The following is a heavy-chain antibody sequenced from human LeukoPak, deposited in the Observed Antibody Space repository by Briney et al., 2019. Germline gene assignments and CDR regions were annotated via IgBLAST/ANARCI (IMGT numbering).Heavy chain of an antibody. CDR3: ARVSGNTYYDFWSGYYLDY. CDR2: INPSGGST. Sequence: ASVKVSCKASGYTFTSYYMHWVRQAPGQGLEWMGIINPSGGSTSYAQKVQGRVTMTRDTSTSTVYMELSSLRSEDTAVYYCARVSGNTYYDFWSGYYLDYWGQGTLVTVSS. CDR1: GYTFTSYY. D-gene: IGHD3-3*01. V-gene: IGHV1-46*01. J-gene: IGHJ4*02.